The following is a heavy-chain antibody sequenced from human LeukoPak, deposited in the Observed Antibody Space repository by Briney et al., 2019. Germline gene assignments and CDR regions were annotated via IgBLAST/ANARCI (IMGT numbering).Heavy chain of an antibody. CDR1: GGSISSYY. D-gene: IGHD5-18*01. J-gene: IGHJ5*02. CDR3: ARGMEELWLS. Sequence: PSETLSLTCTVSGGSISSYYWSWIRQPPGKGLEWIGYIYYSGSTNYNPSLKSRVTISVDTSKNQFSLKLSSVTAADTAVYYCARGMEELWLSWGQGTLVTVSS. V-gene: IGHV4-59*01. CDR2: IYYSGST.